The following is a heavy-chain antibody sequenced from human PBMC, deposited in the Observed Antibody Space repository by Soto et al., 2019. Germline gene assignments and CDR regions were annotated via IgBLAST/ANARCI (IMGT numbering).Heavy chain of an antibody. CDR3: ARHGASSGDSSSSRIDY. CDR2: IYYSGST. Sequence: SETLSLTCTVSGGSISSSSYYWGWIRQPPGKGLEWIGSIYYSGSTYYNPSLKSRVTISVDTSKNQFSLKLSSVTAADTAVYYCARHGASSGDSSSSRIDYWGQGTLVTVSS. J-gene: IGHJ4*02. D-gene: IGHD6-6*01. CDR1: GGSISSSSYY. V-gene: IGHV4-39*01.